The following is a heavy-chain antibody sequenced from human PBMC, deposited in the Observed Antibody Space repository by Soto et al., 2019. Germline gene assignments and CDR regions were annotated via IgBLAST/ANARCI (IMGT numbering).Heavy chain of an antibody. CDR2: ISSSSSYI. CDR3: ARNTAMVTNPLDY. Sequence: PGGSLRLSCAASGFTFSSYSMNWVRQAPGKGLEWVSSISSSSSYIYYADSVKGRFTIPRDNAKNSLYLQMNSLRAEDTAVYYCARNTAMVTNPLDYWGQGTLVPVSS. CDR1: GFTFSSYS. J-gene: IGHJ4*02. V-gene: IGHV3-21*01. D-gene: IGHD5-18*01.